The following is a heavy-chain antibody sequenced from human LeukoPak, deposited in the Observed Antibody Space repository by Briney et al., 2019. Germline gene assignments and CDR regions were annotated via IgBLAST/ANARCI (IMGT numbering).Heavy chain of an antibody. CDR2: INHSGST. V-gene: IGHV4-34*01. Sequence: PSETLSLTCTVSGGSISTSYYWGWIRQPPGKGLEWIGEINHSGSTNYNPSLKSRVTISVDTSKNQFSLKLSSVTAADTAVYYCARLDYYGSGKAFDIWGQGTMVTVSS. CDR3: ARLDYYGSGKAFDI. J-gene: IGHJ3*02. D-gene: IGHD3-10*01. CDR1: GGSISTSYY.